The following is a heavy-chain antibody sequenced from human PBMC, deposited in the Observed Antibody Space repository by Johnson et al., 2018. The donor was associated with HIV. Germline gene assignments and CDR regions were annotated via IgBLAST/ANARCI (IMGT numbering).Heavy chain of an antibody. D-gene: IGHD1-14*01. J-gene: IGHJ3*02. CDR2: IKEDGSEK. CDR3: ARDSSTTDVAFDI. V-gene: IGHV3-7*01. CDR1: GFTFSTYW. Sequence: VQLVESGGGLVKPGGSLRLSCAASGFTFSTYWMSWVRQAPGKGLEWVANIKEDGSEKYYVDSLKGRFTISRDNAKNSLYLQMNSLSGEDTAVYYCARDSSTTDVAFDIWGQGTMVTVSS.